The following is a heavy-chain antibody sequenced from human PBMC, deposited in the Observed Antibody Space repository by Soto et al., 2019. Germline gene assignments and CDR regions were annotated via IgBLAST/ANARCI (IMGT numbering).Heavy chain of an antibody. Sequence: EVQLVQSGAEVKKPGESLKISCKGSGYSFTSYWIGWVRQMPGKGLEWMGIIYPGDSGIRYSPSFQGQVTISADKSISTAYLQWSSLKASDTAIYYCARGYCSVPTCSDFDHWGQGTLVTVSS. J-gene: IGHJ4*02. V-gene: IGHV5-51*03. CDR1: GYSFTSYW. CDR3: ARGYCSVPTCSDFDH. D-gene: IGHD2-2*01. CDR2: IYPGDSGI.